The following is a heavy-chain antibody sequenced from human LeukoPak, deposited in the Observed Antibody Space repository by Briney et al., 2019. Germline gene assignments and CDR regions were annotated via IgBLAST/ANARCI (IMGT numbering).Heavy chain of an antibody. CDR1: GFTFSSYS. J-gene: IGHJ6*03. CDR3: ASGLGDDSSGYYYYYYYMDV. Sequence: GGSLRLSCAASGFTFSSYSMNWVRQAPGKGLEWVSSISSSSTYIYYADSVKGRFTISRDNAKNSLYLQMNSLRAEDTAVYYCASGLGDDSSGYYYYYYYMDVWGKGTTVTVSS. V-gene: IGHV3-21*01. CDR2: ISSSSTYI. D-gene: IGHD3-22*01.